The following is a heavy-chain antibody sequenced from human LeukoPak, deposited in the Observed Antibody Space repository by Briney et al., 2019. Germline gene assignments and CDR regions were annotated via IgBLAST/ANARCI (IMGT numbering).Heavy chain of an antibody. J-gene: IGHJ2*01. Sequence: SETLSLTCAVYGASFRAYYWSWIRQAPGKGLGWIGEINDSGHARYNASLKSRVTMSVDTSKNQFSLKLKSVTAADTAVYYCASSRYLYHDAFTSYWYFDVWGRGSLVTVSS. CDR1: GASFRAYY. CDR2: INDSGHA. D-gene: IGHD3-3*01. CDR3: ASSRYLYHDAFTSYWYFDV. V-gene: IGHV4-34*01.